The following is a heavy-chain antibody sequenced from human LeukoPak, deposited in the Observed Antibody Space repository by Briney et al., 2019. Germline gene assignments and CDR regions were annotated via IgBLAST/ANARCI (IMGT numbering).Heavy chain of an antibody. V-gene: IGHV3-9*03. CDR3: AKDKGRGSSWTAFDY. CDR2: ISLNSGSI. J-gene: IGHJ4*02. D-gene: IGHD6-13*01. Sequence: PARSLRLSCAASGFTFDNYAMHWVRQAPGKGLGWVSGISLNSGSIGYADSVKGRFTFFRDNAKNSLYLQMNSLRAEDMAVYYCAKDKGRGSSWTAFDYWGQGTLVTVSS. CDR1: GFTFDNYA.